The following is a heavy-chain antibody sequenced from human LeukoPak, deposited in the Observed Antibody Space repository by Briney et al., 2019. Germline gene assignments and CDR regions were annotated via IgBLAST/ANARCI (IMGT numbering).Heavy chain of an antibody. V-gene: IGHV3-7*01. D-gene: IGHD3-3*01. CDR3: ARDRTRVFDGMDV. Sequence: GGSLRLSCAASGFTFSSYWMSWVRQAPGKGLEWVANIKQDGSEKYYVDSVKGRFTISRDNAKNSLYLQMNSLRAEDTAVYYCARDRTRVFDGMDVWGQGTTVTVSS. CDR2: IKQDGSEK. CDR1: GFTFSSYW. J-gene: IGHJ6*02.